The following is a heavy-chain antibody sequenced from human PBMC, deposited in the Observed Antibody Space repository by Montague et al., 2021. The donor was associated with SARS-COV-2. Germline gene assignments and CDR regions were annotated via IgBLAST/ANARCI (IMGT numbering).Heavy chain of an antibody. V-gene: IGHV3-74*01. Sequence: SLRLSCAASGFTFGSYWMHWVRQAPGKGLVWVSRINSDGSSTSYADSVKGRFTISRDNAKNTLYLQMNSLRAEDTAVYYCARDGREGAWFGEANWFDPWGQGTLVTVSS. D-gene: IGHD3-10*01. J-gene: IGHJ5*02. CDR2: INSDGSST. CDR3: ARDGREGAWFGEANWFDP. CDR1: GFTFGSYW.